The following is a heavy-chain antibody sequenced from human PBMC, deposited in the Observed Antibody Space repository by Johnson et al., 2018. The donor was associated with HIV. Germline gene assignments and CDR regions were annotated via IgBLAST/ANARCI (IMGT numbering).Heavy chain of an antibody. CDR1: GFKLYDYD. V-gene: IGHV3-20*04. D-gene: IGHD3-22*01. CDR2: ISWNSDNI. Sequence: VQLVESGGDVVRPGGSLRISCVASGFKLYDYDVSWVRQVPGKGLEWVSVISWNSDNIAYAESVRGRFTLSRDNANNSLYLQMNGLRDEDTALDYCARGLRDSSGHPFAFDFWGHGTMVTVSS. CDR3: ARGLRDSSGHPFAFDF. J-gene: IGHJ3*01.